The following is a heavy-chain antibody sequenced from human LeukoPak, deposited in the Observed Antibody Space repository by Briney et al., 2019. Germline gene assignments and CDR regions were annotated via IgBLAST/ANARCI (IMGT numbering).Heavy chain of an antibody. CDR3: AIDLVRGYGP. V-gene: IGHV1-69*04. D-gene: IGHD5-18*01. J-gene: IGHJ5*02. Sequence: SVKVYCKASGDNLSSYAISWVRQDPGQGLEWMGRIIPILGRANYAQKFQGRVTITADKSTSTAYMELISLRSDETAVYYCAIDLVRGYGPWGQVTLVTVSS. CDR1: GDNLSSYA. CDR2: IIPILGRA.